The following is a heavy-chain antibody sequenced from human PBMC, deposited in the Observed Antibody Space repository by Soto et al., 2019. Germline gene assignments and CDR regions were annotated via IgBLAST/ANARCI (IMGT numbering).Heavy chain of an antibody. CDR3: ARAKLPSMNDDIDP. J-gene: IGHJ5*02. Sequence: QVQLQESGPGLVKPSETLSLTCTVSGGSISSYYWSWIRQPPGKGLEWIGYIYYSGSTNYNPSLKSRVTISVDTSKNQFALKLSSVTAADTAVYYCARAKLPSMNDDIDPWGQGTMVTVSS. CDR2: IYYSGST. D-gene: IGHD1-1*01. V-gene: IGHV4-59*01. CDR1: GGSISSYY.